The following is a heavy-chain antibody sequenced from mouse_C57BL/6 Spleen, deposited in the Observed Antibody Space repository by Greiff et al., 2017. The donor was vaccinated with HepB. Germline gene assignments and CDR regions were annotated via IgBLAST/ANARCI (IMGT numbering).Heavy chain of an antibody. CDR3: ARWGDY. Sequence: QVQLQQSGAELVMPGASVKLSCKASGYTFTSYWMHWVKQRPGQGLEWIGEIDPSDSYTNYNQKFKGKSTLTVDKASSTAYMQLSSLTSEDSAVYYCARWGDYWGQGTSVTVSS. CDR2: IDPSDSYT. CDR1: GYTFTSYW. J-gene: IGHJ4*01. V-gene: IGHV1-69*01.